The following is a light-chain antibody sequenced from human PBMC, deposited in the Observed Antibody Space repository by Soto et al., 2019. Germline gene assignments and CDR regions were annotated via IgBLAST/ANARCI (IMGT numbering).Light chain of an antibody. V-gene: IGKV1-5*03. CDR1: QSISSW. CDR2: KAS. Sequence: DIQMTQSPSTLSASVGDRVTITCRASQSISSWLAWYQQKPEKAPKLMIYKASSLQSGVPSRFIGSGSETEFTLTISSLQPDDFATYYCQQYSSHSPYTFGQGTTLEIK. J-gene: IGKJ2*01. CDR3: QQYSSHSPYT.